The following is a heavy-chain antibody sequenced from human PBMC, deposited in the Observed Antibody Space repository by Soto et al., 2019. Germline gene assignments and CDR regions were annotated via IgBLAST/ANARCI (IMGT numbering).Heavy chain of an antibody. CDR1: GYTFISYG. CDR2: ISAYNGNT. Sequence: ASVKVSCKAPGYTFISYGISWVRQAPGQGLEWMGWISAYNGNTNYAQKLQGRVTMTTDTSTSTAYMELRSLRSDDTAVYYCARVAGDFWSVPGPDPWGQGTLVTVSS. J-gene: IGHJ5*02. V-gene: IGHV1-18*01. CDR3: ARVAGDFWSVPGPDP. D-gene: IGHD3-3*01.